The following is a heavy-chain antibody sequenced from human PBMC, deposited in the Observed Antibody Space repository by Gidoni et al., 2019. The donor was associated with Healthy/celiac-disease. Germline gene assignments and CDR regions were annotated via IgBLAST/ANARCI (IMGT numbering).Heavy chain of an antibody. Sequence: EVQLVESGGGLVQPGGSLRLSCAASGFTVSSNYMSCVRQAPGKGLEWVAVIYSGGSTYYADSVKGRFTIYRDNSKNTLYLQMNSQRAEDTAVYYCARDDYYGSGYLNYWGQGTLVTVSS. CDR2: IYSGGST. J-gene: IGHJ4*02. CDR1: GFTVSSNY. D-gene: IGHD3-10*01. V-gene: IGHV3-66*02. CDR3: ARDDYYGSGYLNY.